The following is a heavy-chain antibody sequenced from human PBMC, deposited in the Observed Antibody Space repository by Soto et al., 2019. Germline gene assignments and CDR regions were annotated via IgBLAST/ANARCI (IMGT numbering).Heavy chain of an antibody. Sequence: PGGSLRLSCAASGFSFSGYNMNWVRQAPGKGLEWVSSISGSSDYIFYADSVKGRFVISRDNAKNALYLQMNSLRVEDTGLYYCARVVYYDSSGFGLWGRGTMVTVS. CDR3: ARVVYYDSSGFGL. V-gene: IGHV3-21*01. D-gene: IGHD3-22*01. J-gene: IGHJ3*01. CDR2: ISGSSDYI. CDR1: GFSFSGYN.